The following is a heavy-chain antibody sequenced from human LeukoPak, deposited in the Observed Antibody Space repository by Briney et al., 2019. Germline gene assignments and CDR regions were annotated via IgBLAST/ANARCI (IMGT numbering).Heavy chain of an antibody. Sequence: GGSLRLSCAASGFTVSSNYMSWVRQAPGKGLKWVSLLQSGGSTSYADSVKGRFTISRDSSKNTLYLQMNSLRDEDTAVYFCARAGVDCGGDCYMTFWEPYFDDWGQGTLVTVSS. CDR3: ARAGVDCGGDCYMTFWEPYFDD. CDR2: LQSGGST. D-gene: IGHD2-21*02. V-gene: IGHV3-53*01. J-gene: IGHJ4*02. CDR1: GFTVSSNY.